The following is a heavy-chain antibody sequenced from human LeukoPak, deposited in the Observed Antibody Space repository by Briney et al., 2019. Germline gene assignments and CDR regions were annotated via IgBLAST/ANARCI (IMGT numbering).Heavy chain of an antibody. J-gene: IGHJ6*03. Sequence: GGSLRLSCAASGFTFDDYGMSWVRQAPGKGLEWVSGINWNGGSAGYADSVKGRFTISRDNAKNSLYLQMNSLRAEDTALYYCATGDILTGYPYYMDVWGKGTTVTVPS. CDR2: INWNGGSA. V-gene: IGHV3-20*04. CDR3: ATGDILTGYPYYMDV. CDR1: GFTFDDYG. D-gene: IGHD3-9*01.